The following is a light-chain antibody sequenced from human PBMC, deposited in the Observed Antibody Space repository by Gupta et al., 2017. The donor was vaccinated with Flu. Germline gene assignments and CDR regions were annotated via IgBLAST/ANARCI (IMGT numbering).Light chain of an antibody. CDR3: QQYGDSRT. J-gene: IGKJ1*01. V-gene: IGKV3-20*01. CDR1: QSVIGSY. CDR2: DAS. Sequence: PATLPLSPGERATLSCRASQSVIGSYLAWYQQKPGQAPRLLIYDASSRAPGIPDRFSGSGSGTDFTLTIGRLEPEDFAVYYCQQYGDSRTFGQGTKVEIK.